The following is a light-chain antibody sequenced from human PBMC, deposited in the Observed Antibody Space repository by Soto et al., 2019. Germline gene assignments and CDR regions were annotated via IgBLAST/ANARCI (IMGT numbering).Light chain of an antibody. CDR3: QQYDSFPLT. CDR2: KAS. CDR1: QSISSW. Sequence: DIQMTQSPSTLSASVGDRVTITCRASQSISSWLAWYQQKPGKAPKLLIYKASNLESGVPSRFSGSGSGTEFTLTISSLQPDDFETYYCQQYDSFPLTFGGGPKVEI. J-gene: IGKJ4*01. V-gene: IGKV1-5*03.